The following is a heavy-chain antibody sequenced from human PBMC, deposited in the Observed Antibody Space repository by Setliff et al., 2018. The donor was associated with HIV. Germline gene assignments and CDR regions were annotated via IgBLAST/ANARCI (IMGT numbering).Heavy chain of an antibody. D-gene: IGHD3-16*01. V-gene: IGHV3-74*01. J-gene: IGHJ4*02. CDR3: ARDLGGAGPTTFNF. CDR2: LSSDGSDT. CDR1: GFTFSASW. Sequence: PGGSLRLSCAASGFTFSASWMHWVRQAPGEGLVWVSRLSSDGSDTRYADSVKGRFTISRDNAKNLLYLQMNSLRDEDSAVYYCARDLGGAGPTTFNFWGQGTLVTVSS.